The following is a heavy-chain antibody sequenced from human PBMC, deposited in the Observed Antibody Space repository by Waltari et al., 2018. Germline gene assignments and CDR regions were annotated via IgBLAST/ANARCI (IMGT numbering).Heavy chain of an antibody. J-gene: IGHJ4*02. D-gene: IGHD6-6*01. Sequence: EVQLVESGGGLVQPGGSLRRSCAASGFTFSSYSMNWVRQAPGKGLEWVSYISSSSSTIYYADSVKGRFTISRDNAKNSLYLQMNSLRAEDTAVYYCARVKGQLAFDYWGQGTLVTVSS. CDR3: ARVKGQLAFDY. V-gene: IGHV3-48*04. CDR1: GFTFSSYS. CDR2: ISSSSSTI.